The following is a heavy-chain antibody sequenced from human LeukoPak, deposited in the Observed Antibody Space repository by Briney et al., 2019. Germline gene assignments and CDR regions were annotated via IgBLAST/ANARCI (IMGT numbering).Heavy chain of an antibody. J-gene: IGHJ4*02. D-gene: IGHD1-7*01. Sequence: GGSLRLSCAASGFTFSSYSMNWVRQAPGKGLEWVSYISTSGNTRYYADSVKGRFTISRDNAKNSLYLQMNSLRVEDTAVYYCARELSGTTSYYFDYWGQGTLVTVSS. CDR2: ISTSGNTR. CDR3: ARELSGTTSYYFDY. CDR1: GFTFSSYS. V-gene: IGHV3-48*04.